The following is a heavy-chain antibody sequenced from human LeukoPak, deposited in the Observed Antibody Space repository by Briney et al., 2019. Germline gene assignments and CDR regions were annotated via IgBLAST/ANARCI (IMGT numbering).Heavy chain of an antibody. D-gene: IGHD2-15*01. CDR1: GGTFRNYG. V-gene: IGHV1-69*13. CDR2: IIPIFGTG. CDR3: ASRYCSGGSCFSRDYYYYYMDV. J-gene: IGHJ6*03. Sequence: ASVKVSCKTSGGTFRNYGFTWVRQAPGQGLEWMGGIIPIFGTGKYAQMFQGRVTVIADEFTSTAYMELSSLRSEDTAVYYCASRYCSGGSCFSRDYYYYYMDVWGKGTTVTVSS.